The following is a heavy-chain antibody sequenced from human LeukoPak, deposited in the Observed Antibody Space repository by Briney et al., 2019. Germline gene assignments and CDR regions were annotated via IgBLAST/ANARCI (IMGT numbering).Heavy chain of an antibody. J-gene: IGHJ5*02. D-gene: IGHD3-22*01. Sequence: PSETLSPTCDVSGYSINFGHLWGWIRQPPGKGLEWIASINHSGRTYHTPSLKSRVTISVDTLKNQFSLKVTSVTAEDTAMYFCARESSAVAHTMMRDWLDPWGQGTLVTVSS. CDR1: GYSINFGHL. V-gene: IGHV4-38-2*02. CDR2: INHSGRT. CDR3: ARESSAVAHTMMRDWLDP.